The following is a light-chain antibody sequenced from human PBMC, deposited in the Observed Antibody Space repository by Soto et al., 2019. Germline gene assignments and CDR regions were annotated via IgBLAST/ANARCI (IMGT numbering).Light chain of an antibody. V-gene: IGKV1-39*01. CDR1: QDIGAY. J-gene: IGKJ1*01. CDR3: QHSYSTRT. Sequence: DIQMTQSPSSLSASIGDRVTISCRASQDIGAYVNWYQHKQGKAPRVLMYAASNLKSGVPPRFSGSGVGRDFTLTISDLQPEDFATYYCQHSYSTRTFGQGTKV. CDR2: AAS.